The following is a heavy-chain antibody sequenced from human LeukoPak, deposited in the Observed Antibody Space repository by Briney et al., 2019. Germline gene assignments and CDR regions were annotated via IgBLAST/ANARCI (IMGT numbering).Heavy chain of an antibody. J-gene: IGHJ3*02. D-gene: IGHD1-20*01. V-gene: IGHV4-39*01. Sequence: GSLRLSCTVSGGSTSSSSFYWGWIRQPPGTGLECIGRISYSGRTYYNPSLQSRVTISVDTSKSQFSLKLSSVTAADTAVYYCARLRITGTAYDAFNIWGQGTLVTVSS. CDR3: ARLRITGTAYDAFNI. CDR1: GGSTSSSSFY. CDR2: ISYSGRT.